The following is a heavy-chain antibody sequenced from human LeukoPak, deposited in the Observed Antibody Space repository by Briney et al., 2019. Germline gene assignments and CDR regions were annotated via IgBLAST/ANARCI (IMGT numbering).Heavy chain of an antibody. CDR1: GFTFSDYI. V-gene: IGHV3-72*01. D-gene: IGHD3-16*01. CDR2: LRRGANSYTT. CDR3: SRDGGEGGNSAFDI. J-gene: IGHJ3*02. Sequence: GGSLRLSCAASGFTFSDYILDWVRQAPGKGLEWVGRLRRGANSYTTEYAASVKGRFTISRGDSKNSLYLHMNSLKTEDTAVYHCSRDGGEGGNSAFDIWGQGTMVTVSS.